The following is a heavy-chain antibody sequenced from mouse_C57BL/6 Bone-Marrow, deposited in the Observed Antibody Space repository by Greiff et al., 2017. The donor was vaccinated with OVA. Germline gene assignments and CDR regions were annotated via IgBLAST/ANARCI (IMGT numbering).Heavy chain of an antibody. D-gene: IGHD3-2*02. J-gene: IGHJ2*01. CDR3: ARPDSSGYVGY. V-gene: IGHV1-19*01. CDR2: INPYNGGT. Sequence: VQLQQSGPVLVKPGASVKMSCKASGYTFTDYYMNWVKQSHGKSLVWIGVINPYNGGTSYNQKFKGKATLTVDKSSSTAYMELNSLTSEDSAVYYCARPDSSGYVGYWGQGTTLTVSS. CDR1: GYTFTDYY.